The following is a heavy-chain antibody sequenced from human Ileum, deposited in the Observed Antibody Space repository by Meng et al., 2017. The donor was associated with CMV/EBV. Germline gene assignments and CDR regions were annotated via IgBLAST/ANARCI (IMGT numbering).Heavy chain of an antibody. D-gene: IGHD6-6*01. V-gene: IGHV1-2*02. CDR2: INPNSGGT. CDR3: ARDVAARQSDYYYYGMDV. Sequence: ASVKVSCKASGYTFTGYYMHWVRQAPGQGLEWMGWINPNSGGTNYAQKFQGRVTMTRDTSISTAYMELSRLRSDDTAVYYCARDVAARQSDYYYYGMDVWGQGTTVNVAS. J-gene: IGHJ6*02. CDR1: GYTFTGYY.